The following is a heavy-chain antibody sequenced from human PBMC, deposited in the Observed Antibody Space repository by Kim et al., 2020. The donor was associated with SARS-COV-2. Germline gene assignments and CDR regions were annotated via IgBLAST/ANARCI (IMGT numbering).Heavy chain of an antibody. J-gene: IGHJ4*02. CDR3: ARGVPGY. V-gene: IGHV4-34*01. Sequence: SETLSLTCAVYGGSFSGYQWSWIRQSPGKGLEWIGQINDSGSTNYNPSLKSRVTISVDTSKNQFFLKLTSVTAANTAVYYCARGVPGYWGQGTLVTVSS. CDR1: GGSFSGYQ. CDR2: INDSGST.